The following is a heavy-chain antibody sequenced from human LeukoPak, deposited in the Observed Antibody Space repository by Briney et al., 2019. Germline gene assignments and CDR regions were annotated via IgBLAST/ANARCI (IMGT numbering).Heavy chain of an antibody. Sequence: ASVKVSCKASGYTFTSYYMHWVRQAPGKGLEWMGIINPSGGSTSYAQKLQGRVTMTRDTSTSTVYMELSSLRSEDTAVYYCARVAWEGSYCGGDCYPFDYWGQGTLVTVSS. CDR2: INPSGGST. V-gene: IGHV1-46*01. CDR1: GYTFTSYY. D-gene: IGHD2-21*02. CDR3: ARVAWEGSYCGGDCYPFDY. J-gene: IGHJ4*02.